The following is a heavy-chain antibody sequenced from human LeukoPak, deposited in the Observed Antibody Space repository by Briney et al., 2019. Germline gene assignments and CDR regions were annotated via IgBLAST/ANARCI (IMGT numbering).Heavy chain of an antibody. V-gene: IGHV4-34*01. CDR3: ARVGYYDSSGIHPPTAFDI. CDR1: GGSFSGYY. CDR2: INHSGST. D-gene: IGHD3-22*01. J-gene: IGHJ3*02. Sequence: SETLSLTCAVYGGSFSGYYWSWIRQPPGKGLEWIGEINHSGSTNYNPSLKSRVTISVDTSKNQFPLKLSSVTAADTAVYYCARVGYYDSSGIHPPTAFDIWGQGTMVTVSS.